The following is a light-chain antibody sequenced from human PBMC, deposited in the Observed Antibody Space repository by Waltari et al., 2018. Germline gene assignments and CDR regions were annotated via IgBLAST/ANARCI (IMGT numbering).Light chain of an antibody. V-gene: IGLV1-40*01. CDR1: NSNIGAGSD. J-gene: IGLJ3*02. CDR3: QSYDSSHWV. CDR2: GNI. Sequence: QSVLTQPPSVSGAPGQRVTISCAGSNSNIGAGSDVHWYQHLPGTAPKLPIYGNINRPSGVPDRFSGSKSGTSASLAITGLQADDEADYYCQSYDSSHWVFGGGTKLTVL.